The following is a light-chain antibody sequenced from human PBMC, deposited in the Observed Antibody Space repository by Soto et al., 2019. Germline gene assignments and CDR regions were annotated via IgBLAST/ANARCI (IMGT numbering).Light chain of an antibody. J-gene: IGKJ3*01. CDR3: QQFNNYWGFT. V-gene: IGKV1D-13*01. CDR2: DAS. Sequence: AIQLTQSPSSLSASVGDRVTITCRASQGISSALAWYQQKPGKAPKLLIYDASSLESGVPSRFSGSGSGTDFTLTIISLQPEDFATYYCQQFNNYWGFTFGPGTTVDIK. CDR1: QGISSA.